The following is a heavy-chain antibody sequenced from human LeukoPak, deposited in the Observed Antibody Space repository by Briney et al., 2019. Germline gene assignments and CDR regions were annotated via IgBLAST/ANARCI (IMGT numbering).Heavy chain of an antibody. J-gene: IGHJ4*02. Sequence: GGSLRLSCAASGFTFSSYAMSWVRQAPGKGLEWVSAISGSGGSTYYADSVKGRFTISKDNSKNPLYLQMNSLGAEDTAVYYCPNPRRDIVVVVAATPGLYFDYWGQGTLVTVSS. CDR1: GFTFSSYA. V-gene: IGHV3-23*01. CDR3: PNPRRDIVVVVAATPGLYFDY. CDR2: ISGSGGST. D-gene: IGHD2-15*01.